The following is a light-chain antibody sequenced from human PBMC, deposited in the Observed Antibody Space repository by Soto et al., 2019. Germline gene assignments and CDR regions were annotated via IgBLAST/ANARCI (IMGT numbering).Light chain of an antibody. J-gene: IGLJ3*02. V-gene: IGLV1-40*01. CDR1: SSNIGNNY. CDR3: QSYDNRLGAWV. Sequence: QSVLTQPPSVSAAPGQKVTISCSGSSSNIGNNYVSWYQQLPGTAPKLLIYENVNRPSGVPDRFSGSKSGTSASLAITGLQAEDEADYYCQSYDNRLGAWVFGGGTKLTVL. CDR2: ENV.